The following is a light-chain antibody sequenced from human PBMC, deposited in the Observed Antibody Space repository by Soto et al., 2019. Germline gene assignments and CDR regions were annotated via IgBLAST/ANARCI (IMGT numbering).Light chain of an antibody. CDR2: EVS. J-gene: IGLJ2*01. CDR1: SSDVGGYNY. V-gene: IGLV2-14*01. CDR3: SSYTSSRRGV. Sequence: QSVLTQPASVSGSPGQSITISCTGTSSDVGGYNYVSWYQQHPGKAPKLMIYEVSNRPSGVSNRFSGSKSGNTASLTISGLQAEDEADYYCSSYTSSRRGVFGGGTQLTVL.